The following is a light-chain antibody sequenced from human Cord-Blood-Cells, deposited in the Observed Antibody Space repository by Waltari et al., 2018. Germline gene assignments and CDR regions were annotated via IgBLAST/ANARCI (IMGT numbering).Light chain of an antibody. CDR3: CSYAGSVV. V-gene: IGLV2-23*01. CDR2: EGS. Sequence: QSALTQPASVSGSPGQSITISCTGTSSDVGSYHLVSWYQQHPGKAPKRMIYEGSKRPSGVSNRFSGSKSGNTASLTISGLQAEDEADYYCCSYAGSVVFGGGTKLTVL. CDR1: SSDVGSYHL. J-gene: IGLJ2*01.